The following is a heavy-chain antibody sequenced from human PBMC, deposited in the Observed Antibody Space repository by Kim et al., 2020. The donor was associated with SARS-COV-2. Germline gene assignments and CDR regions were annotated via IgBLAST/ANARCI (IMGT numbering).Heavy chain of an antibody. CDR2: SKRKTDGGTT. D-gene: IGHD3-16*01. V-gene: IGHV3-15*01. CDR1: GVTFSNAL. J-gene: IGHJ4*02. Sequence: GGSLRLSCAASGVTFSNALMSWVRQAPWKGLEWVGRSKRKTDGGTTDYSAPVKGRFSISRDDSKNTLYLQMNSLKIEDTAVYYCTTGGLGWGQGTPVTFS. CDR3: TTGGLG.